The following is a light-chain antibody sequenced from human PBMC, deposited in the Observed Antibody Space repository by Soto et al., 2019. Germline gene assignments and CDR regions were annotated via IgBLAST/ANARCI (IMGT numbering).Light chain of an antibody. J-gene: IGLJ1*01. Sequence: QSALTQPASVSGSPGQSITISCTGTSSDVGGFNHVSWYQQHPGKAPKLMIYEVSNRPSGVSNRFSGSKSGNTASLTISGIQAEDEADYYCTSYTSTSNPFVFGTGTKLTVL. CDR2: EVS. CDR3: TSYTSTSNPFV. CDR1: SSDVGGFNH. V-gene: IGLV2-14*01.